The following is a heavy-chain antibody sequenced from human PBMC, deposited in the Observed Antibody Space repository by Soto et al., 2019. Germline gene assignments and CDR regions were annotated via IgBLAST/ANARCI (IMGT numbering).Heavy chain of an antibody. J-gene: IGHJ4*02. CDR3: ARLRASTWYLGGYLDY. D-gene: IGHD6-13*01. CDR2: IVSGSDYT. V-gene: IGHV3-11*06. CDR1: GFTVKNYQ. Sequence: PGGSLRLSCAASGFTVKNYQMTWIRQAPGKGLEWVSYIVSGSDYTNYADSVKGRFTISRDNAKNSLFLEMNSLRADDTAIYYCARLRASTWYLGGYLDYWGLGTLVTVSS.